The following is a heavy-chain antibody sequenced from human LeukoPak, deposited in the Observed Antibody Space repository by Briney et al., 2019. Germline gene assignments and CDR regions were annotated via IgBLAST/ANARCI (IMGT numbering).Heavy chain of an antibody. CDR2: INTDETIS. V-gene: IGHV3-74*01. D-gene: IGHD2-2*01. CDR3: VRGRVLPAAVGRSHHFDY. Sequence: PGGSLRLSCAASGFTFGSYWIHWVRQAPGRGLVWVSYINTDETISTYADSVKGRFTISRDNAKNTLYLQMDSLRADDTAVYYCVRGRVLPAAVGRSHHFDYWGQGTLVTVSS. CDR1: GFTFGSYW. J-gene: IGHJ4*02.